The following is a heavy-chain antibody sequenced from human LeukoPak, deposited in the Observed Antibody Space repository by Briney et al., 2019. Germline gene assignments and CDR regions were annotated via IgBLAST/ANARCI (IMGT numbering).Heavy chain of an antibody. J-gene: IGHJ4*02. CDR1: GGFISSGGYY. D-gene: IGHD2-2*01. CDR3: ARAIVVVPAAVDY. CDR2: IYYSGST. Sequence: PSETLSLTCTVSGGFISSGGYYWSWIRQHPGKGLEWIGYIYYSGSTYYNPSLKSRVTISVDTSKNQFSLKLSSVTAADTAVYYCARAIVVVPAAVDYWGQGTLVTVSS. V-gene: IGHV4-31*03.